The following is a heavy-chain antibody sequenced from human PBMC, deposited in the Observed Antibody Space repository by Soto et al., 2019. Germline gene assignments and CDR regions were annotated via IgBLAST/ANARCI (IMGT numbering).Heavy chain of an antibody. CDR2: IQSGGPT. D-gene: IGHD2-15*01. Sequence: GGSLRLSWAAAGFTVSSKYMSWVRQAPGKGLEWVSLIQSGGPTYYADSVKGRFTISRDTSENTVHLQMDSLRAEDTAVYYCASDFLLCDGGRCYGVPLAVWRNRSTVTVSS. V-gene: IGHV3-66*01. J-gene: IGHJ6*04. CDR3: ASDFLLCDGGRCYGVPLAV. CDR1: GFTVSSKY.